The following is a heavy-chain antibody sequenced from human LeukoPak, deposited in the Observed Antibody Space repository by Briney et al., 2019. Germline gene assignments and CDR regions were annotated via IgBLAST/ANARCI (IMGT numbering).Heavy chain of an antibody. Sequence: GGSLRLSCAASGFTFSGYIMNWVRQAPGKGLEWVSYISSSSSTIYYADSVKGRFTISRDNDKNSLYLQMNSLRAEDTAVYYCARDLIARYHDAFDIWGQGTMVTVSS. J-gene: IGHJ3*02. CDR3: ARDLIARYHDAFDI. V-gene: IGHV3-48*01. D-gene: IGHD3-22*01. CDR2: ISSSSSTI. CDR1: GFTFSGYI.